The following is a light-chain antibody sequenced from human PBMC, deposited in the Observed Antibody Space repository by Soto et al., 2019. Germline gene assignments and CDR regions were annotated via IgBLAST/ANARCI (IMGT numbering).Light chain of an antibody. J-gene: IGLJ2*01. Sequence: QSALTQPPSVSGSPGQSVTISCTGTSSDVGSYNRVSWYQHPPGTAPKLMIYEVSNRPSGVPDRFSGSKSGNTASLTISGLQAEDEADYYCSSYTSSSVVVFGGGTKLTVL. CDR3: SSYTSSSVVV. CDR2: EVS. V-gene: IGLV2-18*02. CDR1: SSDVGSYNR.